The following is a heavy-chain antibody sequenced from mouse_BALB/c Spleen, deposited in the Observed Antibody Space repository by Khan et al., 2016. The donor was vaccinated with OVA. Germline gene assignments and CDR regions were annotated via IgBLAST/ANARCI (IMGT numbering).Heavy chain of an antibody. D-gene: IGHD2-1*01. CDR3: ARDGTYFYAMDY. Sequence: EVQLVESGAELVKPGASVKLSCTASGFNIKDTYMHWVKQRPEQGLEWIGRIDPANGNTKYDPKFQGKATITADTSSNTAYLQLSSLTSEDTAVDYCARDGTYFYAMDYWGQGTSVTVSS. CDR1: GFNIKDTY. CDR2: IDPANGNT. V-gene: IGHV14-3*02. J-gene: IGHJ4*01.